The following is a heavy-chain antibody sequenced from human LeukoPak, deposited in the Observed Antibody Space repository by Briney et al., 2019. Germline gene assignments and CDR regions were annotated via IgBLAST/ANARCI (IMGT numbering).Heavy chain of an antibody. J-gene: IGHJ6*02. CDR2: INHSGST. D-gene: IGHD4-23*01. Sequence: PSETLSLTCAVYGGSFSGYYWSWIRQPPGKGLEWIGEINHSGSTNYNPSLKSRVTISVDTSKNQFSLKLSSVTAADTAVYYCATSNYGGNSEQDYYYYYYGMDVWGQGTTVTVSS. V-gene: IGHV4-34*01. CDR3: ATSNYGGNSEQDYYYYYYGMDV. CDR1: GGSFSGYY.